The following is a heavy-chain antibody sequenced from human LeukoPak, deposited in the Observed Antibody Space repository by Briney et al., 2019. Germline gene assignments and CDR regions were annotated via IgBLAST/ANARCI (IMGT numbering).Heavy chain of an antibody. V-gene: IGHV1-69*04. Sequence: ASVKVSCKASGGTFTSYAISWVRQAPGQGLEWMGRIIPILGIANYAQKFQGRVTITADKSTSTAYMELSSLRSKDTAVYYCARLRRSRQQLVRGNAFDIWGQGTMVTVSS. D-gene: IGHD6-13*01. CDR3: ARLRRSRQQLVRGNAFDI. CDR1: GGTFTSYA. J-gene: IGHJ3*02. CDR2: IIPILGIA.